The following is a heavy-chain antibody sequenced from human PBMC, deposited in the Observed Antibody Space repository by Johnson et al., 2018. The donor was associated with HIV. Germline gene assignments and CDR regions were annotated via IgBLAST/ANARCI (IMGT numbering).Heavy chain of an antibody. CDR2: ISFDGSKE. CDR3: AIVPAAPKIDAFDI. D-gene: IGHD2-2*01. Sequence: QVQLVESGGGVVRPGGSLRLSCAASGFTFDDHGMHWVRQAPGKGLEWVAVISFDGSKEYYADSVKGRFTISRDNSKKTLYLQVNSLRDEDTAVYYCAIVPAAPKIDAFDIWGQGTMVTVSS. J-gene: IGHJ3*02. V-gene: IGHV3-30-3*01. CDR1: GFTFDDHG.